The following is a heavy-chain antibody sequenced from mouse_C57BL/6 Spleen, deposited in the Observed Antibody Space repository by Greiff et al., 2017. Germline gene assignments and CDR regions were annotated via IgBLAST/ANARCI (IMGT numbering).Heavy chain of an antibody. J-gene: IGHJ2*01. CDR2: IYPRSGNT. D-gene: IGHD2-3*01. CDR1: GYTFTSYG. CDR3: ARKGDGYYYFDY. V-gene: IGHV1-81*01. Sequence: QVQLQQSGAELARPGASVKLSCKASGYTFTSYGISWVKQRTGQGLEWIGEIYPRSGNTYYNEKFNGKATLTADKSASTAYMELRSLTSEDSAVYFCARKGDGYYYFDYWGQGTTLTVSS.